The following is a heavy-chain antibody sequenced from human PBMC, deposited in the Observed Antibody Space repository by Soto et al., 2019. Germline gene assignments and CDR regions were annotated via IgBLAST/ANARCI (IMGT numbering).Heavy chain of an antibody. CDR3: ASCDYYDSSGYYHYYYGMDV. J-gene: IGHJ6*02. CDR2: IIPIFGRA. V-gene: IGHV1-69*19. D-gene: IGHD3-22*01. CDR1: GGTFSSYA. Sequence: QVQLVQSGAEVKKPGSSVKVSCKASGGTFSSYAISWVRQAPGQGLEWMGGIIPIFGRAFYAQKFQGRVTITADESTSTAYMEQCSVRSEDTAVYYCASCDYYDSSGYYHYYYGMDVWGQGTTVTVSS.